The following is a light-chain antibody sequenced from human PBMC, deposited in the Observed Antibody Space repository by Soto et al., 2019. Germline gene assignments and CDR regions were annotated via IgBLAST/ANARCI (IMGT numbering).Light chain of an antibody. Sequence: QSVLTQPRSVSGSPGQSVTISCTGTNSDVGTFYFVSWYQQYPDKGPKLIIYDVTERPSGVPDRFSGSKSGNTASLTVSGLQAEDEADYYCSSYAGSNNLVFGGGTKVTVL. CDR2: DVT. CDR3: SSYAGSNNLV. V-gene: IGLV2-11*01. CDR1: NSDVGTFYF. J-gene: IGLJ2*01.